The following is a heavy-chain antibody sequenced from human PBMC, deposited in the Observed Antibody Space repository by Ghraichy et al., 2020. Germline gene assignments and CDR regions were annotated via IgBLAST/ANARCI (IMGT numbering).Heavy chain of an antibody. CDR1: GYTFTPYY. J-gene: IGHJ2*01. CDR3: ARIMRGASNFDV. V-gene: IGHV1-2*02. D-gene: IGHD1-26*01. Sequence: ASVKVSCKASGYTFTPYYFHWVRQAPGQGLEWMGWINPDSGATHSPQKFQGRVTMTRDTSISTAYMDLSRLRSDDTAVYFCARIMRGASNFDVCARGTHVTISS. CDR2: INPDSGAT.